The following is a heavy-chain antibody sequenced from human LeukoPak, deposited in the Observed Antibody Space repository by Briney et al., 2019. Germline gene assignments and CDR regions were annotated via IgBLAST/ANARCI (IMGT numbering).Heavy chain of an antibody. D-gene: IGHD3-9*01. CDR1: GYTFTSYY. J-gene: IGHJ4*02. CDR3: ARDYDILTGYYKAPHY. CDR2: INPSGGST. V-gene: IGHV1-46*01. Sequence: EASVKVSCKASGYTFTSYYIHWVRQAPGQGLEWMGIINPSGGSTRYAQKFQGRVTMTRDTSTSTVYMELSNLRSDDTAVYHCARDYDILTGYYKAPHYWGQGTLVTVSS.